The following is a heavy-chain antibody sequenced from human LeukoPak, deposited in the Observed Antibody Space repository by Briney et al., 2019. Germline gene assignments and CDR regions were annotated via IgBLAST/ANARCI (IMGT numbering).Heavy chain of an antibody. CDR1: GFTFSSYG. CDR3: AKDLLTGNDAFDI. J-gene: IGHJ3*02. Sequence: GRSLRLSCAASGFTFSSYGMHWVRQAPGKGLEGVAGISYDENNKYYAASVKGRFTISRDNSKNALYLQMNSLRAEDTAVYYCAKDLLTGNDAFDIWGQGTVVTVSS. D-gene: IGHD7-27*01. CDR2: ISYDENNK. V-gene: IGHV3-30*18.